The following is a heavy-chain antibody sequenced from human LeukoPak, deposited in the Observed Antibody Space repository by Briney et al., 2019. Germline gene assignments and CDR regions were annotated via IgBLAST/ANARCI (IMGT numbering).Heavy chain of an antibody. D-gene: IGHD2-15*01. V-gene: IGHV3-21*01. CDR1: GFTFSSYS. Sequence: GGSLRLSCAASGFTFSSYSMNWVRQAPGKGLEWVSSISSSSSYIYYADSVKGRFTISRDNAKNSLYLQMNSLRAEDTAVYYCARERGREDCSGGSCPLDAFDIRGQGTMVTVSS. J-gene: IGHJ3*02. CDR3: ARERGREDCSGGSCPLDAFDI. CDR2: ISSSSSYI.